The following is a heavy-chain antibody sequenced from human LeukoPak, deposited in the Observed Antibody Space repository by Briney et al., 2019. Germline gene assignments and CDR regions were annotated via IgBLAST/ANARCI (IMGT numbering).Heavy chain of an antibody. CDR3: AKLDSSDYDYIAYGMDV. Sequence: GRSLRVSCAASGFTFDDYAMHWVRQAPGKGLEWVSGISWISGSIGYADSVKGRFTISRDNAKNSLYLQMNSLRAEDTALYYCAKLDSSDYDYIAYGMDVWGQGTTVTVSS. CDR2: ISWISGSI. CDR1: GFTFDDYA. J-gene: IGHJ6*02. D-gene: IGHD4-11*01. V-gene: IGHV3-9*01.